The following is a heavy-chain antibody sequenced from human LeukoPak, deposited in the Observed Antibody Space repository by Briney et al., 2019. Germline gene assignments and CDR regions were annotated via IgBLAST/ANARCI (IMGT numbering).Heavy chain of an antibody. Sequence: PSETLSLTCTVSGGSISSYYWSWIRQPPGKGLEWIGYIYYSGSTNYNPSLKSRVTISVDTSKNQFSLKLSSVTAADTAVYYCARARRGYSYGYFDCWGQGILVTVSS. V-gene: IGHV4-59*01. J-gene: IGHJ4*02. CDR3: ARARRGYSYGYFDC. CDR1: GGSISSYY. D-gene: IGHD5-18*01. CDR2: IYYSGST.